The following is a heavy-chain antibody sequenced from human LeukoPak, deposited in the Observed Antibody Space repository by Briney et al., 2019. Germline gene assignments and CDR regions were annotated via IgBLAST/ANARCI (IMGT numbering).Heavy chain of an antibody. V-gene: IGHV4-39*01. Sequence: SETLSLTCTVSGGSISSSSYYWGWIRQPPGKGLEWIGSIYYSGSTYYNPSLKSRVTISVDTSKNQFSLKLSSVTAADTAVYYCARLKLTWELPGIIDYWGQGTLVTVSS. CDR2: IYYSGST. CDR1: GGSISSSSYY. D-gene: IGHD1-26*01. J-gene: IGHJ4*02. CDR3: ARLKLTWELPGIIDY.